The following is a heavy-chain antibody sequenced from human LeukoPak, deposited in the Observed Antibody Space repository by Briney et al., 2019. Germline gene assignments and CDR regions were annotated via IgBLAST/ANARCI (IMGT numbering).Heavy chain of an antibody. CDR1: GGSISNYY. Sequence: SETLSLTCTVSGGSISNYYWSWIRQPPGKGLEWIAYIYYSGSANYNPSLESRVTISVDTSKNQFSLKLTSVTAADTAVYYCAKSRGYGGDSGGFWDCWGQGTLVTVSS. V-gene: IGHV4-59*08. CDR3: AKSRGYGGDSGGFWDC. CDR2: IYYSGSA. D-gene: IGHD4-23*01. J-gene: IGHJ4*02.